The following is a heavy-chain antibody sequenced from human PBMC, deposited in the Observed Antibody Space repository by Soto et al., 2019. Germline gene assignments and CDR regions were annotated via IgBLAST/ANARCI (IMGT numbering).Heavy chain of an antibody. V-gene: IGHV3-30*03. D-gene: IGHD2-2*01. CDR1: GFSFSSCA. CDR3: ASAESCSGTSCYRAFDM. J-gene: IGHJ3*02. CDR2: ISGDGSDK. Sequence: GGSLRLSCAASGFSFSSCAMHWVRQAPGKGLEWVAIISGDGSDKDYADSVKGRFTISRDNSKNTLFLQVNSLRTEDTAVYYCASAESCSGTSCYRAFDMWGQGTMVTVSS.